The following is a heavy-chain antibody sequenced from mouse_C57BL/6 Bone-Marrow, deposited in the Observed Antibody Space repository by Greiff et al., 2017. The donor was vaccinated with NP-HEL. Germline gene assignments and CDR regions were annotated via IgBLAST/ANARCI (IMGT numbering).Heavy chain of an antibody. CDR3: AAPPRGYFDV. V-gene: IGHV1-4*01. CDR2: INPSSGYT. J-gene: IGHJ1*03. Sequence: VQLQQSGAELVRPGASVKMSCKASGYTFTSYTMHWVKQRPGQGLEWIGYINPSSGYTKYNQKFKDKATLTADKSSSTAYMQLSSLTSEDSAVYCCAAPPRGYFDVWGTGTTVTVSS. CDR1: GYTFTSYT.